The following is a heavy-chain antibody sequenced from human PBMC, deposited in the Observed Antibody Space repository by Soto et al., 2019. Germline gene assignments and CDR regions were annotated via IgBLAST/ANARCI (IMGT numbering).Heavy chain of an antibody. D-gene: IGHD2-21*02. CDR3: ARERVYCGGDCAEVAS. CDR2: IIPIFGTA. CDR1: EYTFSSYA. J-gene: IGHJ4*02. Sequence: SVKVSCKASEYTFSSYAISWVRQAPGQGLEWMGGIIPIFGTANYAQKFQGRVTITTDESTSTAYMELNSLRSEDTAVYYCARERVYCGGDCAEVASWGTGTLVTFSS. V-gene: IGHV1-69*05.